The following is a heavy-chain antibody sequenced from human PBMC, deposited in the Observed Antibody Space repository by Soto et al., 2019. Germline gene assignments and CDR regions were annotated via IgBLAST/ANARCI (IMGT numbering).Heavy chain of an antibody. CDR3: ARTRLYDASGYYWYYYGMDV. Sequence: GGSLRLSCAASGFNVTSNCMSWVRQAPGKGLEWVSVMYSGGRTYYADSVEGRFTISRVNSKNTLFLQMSSLRAEDSAVYYCARTRLYDASGYYWYYYGMDVWGQGTTVTVSS. J-gene: IGHJ6*02. CDR1: GFNVTSNC. V-gene: IGHV3-53*01. D-gene: IGHD3-22*01. CDR2: MYSGGRT.